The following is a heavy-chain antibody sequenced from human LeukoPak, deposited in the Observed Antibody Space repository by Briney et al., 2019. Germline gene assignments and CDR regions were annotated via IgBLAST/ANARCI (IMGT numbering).Heavy chain of an antibody. Sequence: ASVKVSCKTSGFTLSGYYMYWVRQAPGQGLEWMGWIKPDTGATRYAQRWRGRVTMTSDTSISTLYLELTSLTSDDTAVYYCARDGVSMMPEFDFWGQGTLGNVSS. V-gene: IGHV1-2*02. D-gene: IGHD5/OR15-5a*01. J-gene: IGHJ4*02. CDR3: ARDGVSMMPEFDF. CDR1: GFTLSGYY. CDR2: IKPDTGAT.